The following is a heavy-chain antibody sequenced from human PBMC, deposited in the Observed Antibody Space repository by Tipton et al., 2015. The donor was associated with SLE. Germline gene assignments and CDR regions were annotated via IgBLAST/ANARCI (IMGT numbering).Heavy chain of an antibody. CDR2: VYYSGST. CDR1: GGSIGSTSYF. J-gene: IGHJ4*02. V-gene: IGHV4-39*01. Sequence: TLSLTCTVSGGSIGSTSYFWVWIRQPPGKGLEWIGSVYYSGSTYYNPSLKSRVTISVDTSKNQFSLRLGSVTAADTAVYYCARLGRDFDYWGQGALVTVSS. CDR3: ARLGRDFDY. D-gene: IGHD7-27*01.